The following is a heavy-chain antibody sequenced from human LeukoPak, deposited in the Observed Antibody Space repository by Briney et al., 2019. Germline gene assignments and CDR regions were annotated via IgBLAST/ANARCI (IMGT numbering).Heavy chain of an antibody. CDR1: GFTFSSYG. J-gene: IGHJ4*02. V-gene: IGHV3-30*18. CDR2: ISYDGSNK. CDR3: AKDGYCSSTSCPSAREHTE. Sequence: GRSLRLSCAASGFTFSSYGVHWVRQAPGKGLEWVAVISYDGSNKYYADSVKGRFTISRDNSKNTLYLQMNSLRAEDTAVYYCAKDGYCSSTSCPSAREHTEWGQGTLVTVSS. D-gene: IGHD2-2*03.